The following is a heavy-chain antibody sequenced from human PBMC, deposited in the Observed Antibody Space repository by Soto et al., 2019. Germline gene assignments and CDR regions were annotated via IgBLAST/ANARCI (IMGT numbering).Heavy chain of an antibody. CDR3: ARDNGDSSASLVDY. V-gene: IGHV1-18*01. J-gene: IGHJ4*02. CDR2: ISTYNGKT. D-gene: IGHD3-22*01. Sequence: QIHLAQSGPEVKKPGASVKVSCTSSGYSYANYGLSWVRQAPGQGLEWMGWISTYNGKTDYAQKFQDRVTLTIATSTTTGYMEVRHLRFDDTAIYYCARDNGDSSASLVDYWGQGTLVTVSS. CDR1: GYSYANYG.